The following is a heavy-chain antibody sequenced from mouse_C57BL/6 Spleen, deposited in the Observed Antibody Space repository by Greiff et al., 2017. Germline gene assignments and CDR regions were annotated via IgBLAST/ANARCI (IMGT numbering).Heavy chain of an antibody. D-gene: IGHD1-1*01. J-gene: IGHJ2*01. CDR1: GYTFTSYW. V-gene: IGHV1-5*01. CDR2: IYPGNSDT. Sequence: VQLQQSGTVLARPGASVKMSCKTSGYTFTSYWMHWVKQRPGQGLEWIGAIYPGNSDTSYKQKFKGKAKLTAVTSASTAYMELSSLTNEDSAVDYCTRFYYYGSSSFDYWGQGTTLTVSS. CDR3: TRFYYYGSSSFDY.